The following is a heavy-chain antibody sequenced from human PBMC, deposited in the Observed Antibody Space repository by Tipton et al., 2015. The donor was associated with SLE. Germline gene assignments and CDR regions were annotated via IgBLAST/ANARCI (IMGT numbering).Heavy chain of an antibody. CDR1: GFIFTTYW. J-gene: IGHJ4*02. Sequence: SLRLSCAASGFIFTTYWIHWVRQAPGKGLVWVSRITSDGSRATYADSVKGRFTISRDNAKNTVYLQMNSLRAEDTAMYYCAKDDGNYLAYWGQGTLVTVSS. CDR2: ITSDGSRA. D-gene: IGHD1-14*01. V-gene: IGHV3-74*01. CDR3: AKDDGNYLAY.